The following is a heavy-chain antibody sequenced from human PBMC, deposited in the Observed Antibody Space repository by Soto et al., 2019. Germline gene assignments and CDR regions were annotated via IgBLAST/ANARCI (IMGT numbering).Heavy chain of an antibody. Sequence: GGSLRLSCVAPGFTFSNYVMSWVRQAPGKGLECVAAIAGNGGILYYTDSVKGRFSISRDNSKNTLHLQMNSLRAEDTAVYYCARRQFFSFDSWGQGIQVTVSS. CDR3: ARRQFFSFDS. D-gene: IGHD6-19*01. CDR1: GFTFSNYV. J-gene: IGHJ4*02. CDR2: IAGNGGIL. V-gene: IGHV3-23*01.